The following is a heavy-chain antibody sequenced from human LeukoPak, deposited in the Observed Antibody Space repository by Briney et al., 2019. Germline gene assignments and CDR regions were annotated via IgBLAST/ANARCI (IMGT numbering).Heavy chain of an antibody. CDR3: AKVCVRVAAGFVDC. CDR1: GFTFSSYA. CDR2: ISGSGGST. V-gene: IGHV3-23*01. Sequence: GGSLRLSCAASGFTFSSYAMSWVRQAPGKGLEWVSAISGSGGSTYYADSVKGRFTTSRDNSKNTLYLQMNSLRAEDTAGYYCAKVCVRVAAGFVDCWGQGTLVTVSS. J-gene: IGHJ4*02. D-gene: IGHD6-13*01.